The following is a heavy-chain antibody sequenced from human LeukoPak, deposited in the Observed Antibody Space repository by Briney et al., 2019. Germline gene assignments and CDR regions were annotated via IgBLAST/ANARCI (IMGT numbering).Heavy chain of an antibody. CDR1: GGSISSDY. D-gene: IGHD3-10*01. CDR2: IYNSGSN. V-gene: IGHV4-59*08. J-gene: IGHJ4*02. CDR3: ATRGY. Sequence: PSETLSLTCTVSGGSISSDYWQWIRQPPGKGLEWVGYIYNSGSNTYNPSLKRQVTISIDTSKNQFSLKLTSVTAADTAVYYCATRGYWGQGTLVTVSS.